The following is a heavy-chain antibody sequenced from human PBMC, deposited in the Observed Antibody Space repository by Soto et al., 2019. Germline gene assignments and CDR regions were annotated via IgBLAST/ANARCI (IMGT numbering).Heavy chain of an antibody. Sequence: ASVKVSCKASGGTFSSYTISWVRQAPGQGLEWMGRIIPILGIANYAQKFQGRVTITADKSTSTAYMELSSLRSEDTAVYYCARGQDYDILTGHYTDWFDPWGQGTLVTVSS. V-gene: IGHV1-69*02. CDR1: GGTFSSYT. J-gene: IGHJ5*02. D-gene: IGHD3-9*01. CDR3: ARGQDYDILTGHYTDWFDP. CDR2: IIPILGIA.